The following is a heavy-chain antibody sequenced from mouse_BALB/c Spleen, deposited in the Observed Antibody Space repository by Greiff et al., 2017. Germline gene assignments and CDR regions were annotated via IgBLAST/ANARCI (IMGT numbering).Heavy chain of an antibody. Sequence: EVQLQESGPELVKPGASVKMSCKASGYTFTSYVMHWVKQKPGQGLEWIGYINPYNDGTKYNEKFKGKATLTSDKSSSTAYMELSSLTSEDSAVYYCARRDGSSYDYFDYWGQGTTLTVSS. J-gene: IGHJ2*01. CDR3: ARRDGSSYDYFDY. CDR1: GYTFTSYV. V-gene: IGHV1-14*01. D-gene: IGHD1-1*01. CDR2: INPYNDGT.